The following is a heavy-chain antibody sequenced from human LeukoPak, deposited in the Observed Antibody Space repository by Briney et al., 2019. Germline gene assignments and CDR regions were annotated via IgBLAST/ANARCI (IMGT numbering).Heavy chain of an antibody. Sequence: SETLSLTCTVSGGSISSYYWGWIRQPPGKGLEWIGSMYYSGSTYYNPSLKSRVTISVDTSKNQFPLKLSSVTAADTAVYYCARESGSGDFDYWGQGTLVTVSS. D-gene: IGHD3-10*01. V-gene: IGHV4-39*06. CDR1: GGSISSYY. CDR2: MYYSGST. CDR3: ARESGSGDFDY. J-gene: IGHJ4*02.